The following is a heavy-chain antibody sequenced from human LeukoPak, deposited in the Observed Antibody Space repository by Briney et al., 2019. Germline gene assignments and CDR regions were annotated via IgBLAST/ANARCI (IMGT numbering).Heavy chain of an antibody. CDR2: IYYSGST. D-gene: IGHD6-13*01. V-gene: IGHV4-59*01. CDR3: ARVDTAAGEYYFDY. CDR1: GGSISSYY. Sequence: SQTLSLTCTVSGGSISSYYWSWIRQPPGKGLEWIGYIYYSGSTNYNPSLKSRVTISVDTSKNQFSLKLSSVTAADTAVYYCARVDTAAGEYYFDYWGQGTLVTVSS. J-gene: IGHJ4*02.